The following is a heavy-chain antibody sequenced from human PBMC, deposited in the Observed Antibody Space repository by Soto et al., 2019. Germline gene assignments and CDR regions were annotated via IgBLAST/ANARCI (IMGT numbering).Heavy chain of an antibody. CDR2: TYYSGHP. J-gene: IGHJ4*02. CDR1: GGSISGYY. CDR3: AGGRGATLRYFDY. V-gene: IGHV4-59*01. D-gene: IGHD1-26*01. Sequence: QVQLQESGPRLAKPSETLSLTCTVSGGSISGYYWSWIRQPPGKGRVWMGYTYYSGHPNYNPSLQRRVTISVDTSKTQFSLKLSSLTAEDTAVYYCAGGRGATLRYFDYWGQGTLVTVSS.